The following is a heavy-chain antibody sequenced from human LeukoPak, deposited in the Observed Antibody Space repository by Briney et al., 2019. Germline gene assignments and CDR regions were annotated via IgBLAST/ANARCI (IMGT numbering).Heavy chain of an antibody. CDR2: IIPIFGTA. CDR3: ARATEEGATLEYFQH. V-gene: IGHV1-69*13. Sequence: SVKVSCKASGYTFSNYAISWVRQAPGQGLEWMGGIIPIFGTANYAQKFQGRVTITADESTSTAYMELSSLRSEDTAVYYCARATEEGATLEYFQHWGQGTLVTVSS. CDR1: GYTFSNYA. J-gene: IGHJ1*01. D-gene: IGHD1-26*01.